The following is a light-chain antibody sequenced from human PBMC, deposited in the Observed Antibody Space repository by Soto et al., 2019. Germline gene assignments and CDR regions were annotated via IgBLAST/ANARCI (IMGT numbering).Light chain of an antibody. J-gene: IGKJ5*01. Sequence: DIQITQCPATLSASVGDRVSITCRASQDISRWLAWYEQKPGKAPKVLIWDASSLDSGVLSRFSGSGSGTEFTLTISSLQPDDFATYYCQQYNSSSYTFGQGTRLEIK. CDR1: QDISRW. CDR2: DAS. CDR3: QQYNSSSYT. V-gene: IGKV1-5*01.